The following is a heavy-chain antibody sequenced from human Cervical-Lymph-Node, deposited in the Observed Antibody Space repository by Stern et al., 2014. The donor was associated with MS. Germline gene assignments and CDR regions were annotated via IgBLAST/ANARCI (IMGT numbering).Heavy chain of an antibody. CDR3: ARFTLPDYGFDY. CDR1: GGSISSGGYY. Sequence: QLQLQESGPGLVKPSQTLSLTCTVSGGSISSGGYYWSWIRQHPGKGLEWIGYIYYSGSTYYNPSLKSRVTISVNTSKNQFSLKLSSVTAADTAVYYCARFTLPDYGFDYWGQGTLVTVSS. CDR2: IYYSGST. V-gene: IGHV4-31*03. D-gene: IGHD3-16*01. J-gene: IGHJ4*02.